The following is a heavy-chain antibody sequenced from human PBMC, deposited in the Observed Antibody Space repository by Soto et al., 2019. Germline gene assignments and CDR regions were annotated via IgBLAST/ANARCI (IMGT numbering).Heavy chain of an antibody. J-gene: IGHJ4*02. V-gene: IGHV4-39*02. Sequence: PSETLSLTCTFSCGSIINSYYYWGWIRQPPGKGLEWIGSVYYSGSTYYNPSLKSRVTISVDTSKNQFSLNLSSVTAADTALYYCARDYYTTSGWDYWGQGTLVTVSS. CDR1: CGSIINSYYY. CDR3: ARDYYTTSGWDY. D-gene: IGHD3-22*01. CDR2: VYYSGST.